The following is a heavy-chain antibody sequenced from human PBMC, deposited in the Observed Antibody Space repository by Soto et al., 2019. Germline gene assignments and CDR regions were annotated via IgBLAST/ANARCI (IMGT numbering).Heavy chain of an antibody. CDR3: ARGPRYSGYGRPDWFDP. J-gene: IGHJ5*02. V-gene: IGHV1-8*01. CDR2: MNPNSGNT. D-gene: IGHD5-12*01. Sequence: ASVKVSCKASGYTFTSYDINWVRQATGQGLEWMGWMNPNSGNTGYAQKFQGRVTMTRNTSISTAYMELSSLRSEDTAVYYCARGPRYSGYGRPDWFDPWGQGTLVTVSS. CDR1: GYTFTSYD.